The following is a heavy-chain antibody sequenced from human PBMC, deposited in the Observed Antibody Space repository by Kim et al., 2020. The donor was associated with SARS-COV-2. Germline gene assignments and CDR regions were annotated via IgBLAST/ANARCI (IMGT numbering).Heavy chain of an antibody. CDR3: ARESLTGTTGFDR. J-gene: IGHJ4*02. CDR2: MKPDSGNT. D-gene: IGHD1-1*01. Sequence: ASVKVSCEASGYTFTNYDINWVRQAPGQGLEWLGRMKPDSGNTAIPQRFQGRVTMTVNSSRGTAYMELSSLRFEDTAVYYCARESLTGTTGFDRWGQGTPVIVSS. V-gene: IGHV1-8*01. CDR1: GYTFTNYD.